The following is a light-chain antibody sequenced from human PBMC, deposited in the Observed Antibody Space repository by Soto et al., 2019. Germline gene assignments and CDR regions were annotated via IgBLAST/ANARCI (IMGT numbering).Light chain of an antibody. Sequence: EIVLTHSPATLSLSPGERATLSCRASQSVSSYLAWYQQKPGQAPRLLIYNASNRATGIPARFSGSGSGTNFTLTISSLEPEDFAVYYCQQRSNLITFGPGTKVDIK. CDR3: QQRSNLIT. CDR1: QSVSSY. CDR2: NAS. J-gene: IGKJ3*01. V-gene: IGKV3-11*01.